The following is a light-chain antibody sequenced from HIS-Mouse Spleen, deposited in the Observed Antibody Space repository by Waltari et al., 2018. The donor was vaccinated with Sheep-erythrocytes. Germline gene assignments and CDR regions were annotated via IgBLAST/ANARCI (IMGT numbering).Light chain of an antibody. CDR1: SSDVGCYTY. Sequence: QSALTQPPSASGSPGQSVPIPCTGTSSDVGCYTYVSWYQQHPGKTPKLMIYEVSKRPSGVPDRFSGSKSGNTASLTVSGLQAEDEADYYCSSYAGSNNWVFGGGTKLTVL. V-gene: IGLV2-8*01. CDR2: EVS. J-gene: IGLJ3*02. CDR3: SSYAGSNNWV.